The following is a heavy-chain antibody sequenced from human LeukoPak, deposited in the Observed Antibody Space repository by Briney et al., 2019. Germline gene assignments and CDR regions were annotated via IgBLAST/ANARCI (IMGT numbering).Heavy chain of an antibody. V-gene: IGHV1-46*01. J-gene: IGHJ2*01. D-gene: IGHD2-2*01. CDR1: GYTSTSYD. CDR3: ARDSYCSSTSCYYSPRNWYFDL. Sequence: ASVKVSCKASGYTSTSYDINWVRQATGQGLEWMGIINPSGGSTSYAQKFQGRVTMTRDTSTSTVYMELSSLRSEDTAVYYCARDSYCSSTSCYYSPRNWYFDLWGRGTLVTVSS. CDR2: INPSGGST.